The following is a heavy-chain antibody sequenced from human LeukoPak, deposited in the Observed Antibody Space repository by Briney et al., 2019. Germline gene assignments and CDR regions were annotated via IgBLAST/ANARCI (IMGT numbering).Heavy chain of an antibody. CDR1: GFAFGKYA. V-gene: IGHV3-23*01. CDR2: ISYSGDA. J-gene: IGHJ4*02. Sequence: GGSLRLSCAASGFAFGKYAMRWVRQAPGKGLEWVSSISYSGDAYYPDSVKGRFTISRDNAKNSLYLQMNSLRAEDTAVYYCARGGGRHVEYWGQGNLVTVSS. D-gene: IGHD2/OR15-2a*01. CDR3: ARGGGRHVEY.